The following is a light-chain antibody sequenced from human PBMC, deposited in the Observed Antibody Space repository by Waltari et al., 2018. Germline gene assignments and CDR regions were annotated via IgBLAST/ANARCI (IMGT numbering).Light chain of an antibody. V-gene: IGLV2-14*01. CDR1: GSDVVGHNH. CDR2: DVT. J-gene: IGLJ2*01. Sequence: QSALTQPASVSGSPGLSITMSCTGTGSDVVGHNHVPWYQQHPGKAPKLMMYDVTNRPSGISNRFSGSKSGNTASLTVSGLQAEDEADYYCSSYSSSSTVVFGGGTKLTVL. CDR3: SSYSSSSTVV.